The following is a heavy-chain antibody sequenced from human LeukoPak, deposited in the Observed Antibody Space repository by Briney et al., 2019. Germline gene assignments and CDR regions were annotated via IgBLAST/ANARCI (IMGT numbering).Heavy chain of an antibody. Sequence: GGCLRPSCAASGFTFSDYYMNWIRQAPGKGLEWVSYIISSGSTIYYADSVKGRFTISRDNAKNSLYLQMNSLRAEDTAVYYCARSSGVVATIWGQGTLVTVSS. D-gene: IGHD5-12*01. CDR3: ARSSGVVATI. V-gene: IGHV3-11*01. CDR1: GFTFSDYY. J-gene: IGHJ4*02. CDR2: IISSGSTI.